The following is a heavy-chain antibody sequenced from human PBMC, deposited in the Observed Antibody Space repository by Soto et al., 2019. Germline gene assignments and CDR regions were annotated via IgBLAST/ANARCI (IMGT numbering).Heavy chain of an antibody. D-gene: IGHD3-16*01. V-gene: IGHV4-34*01. CDR1: GGSFSGYY. CDR2: INHSGST. J-gene: IGHJ5*02. Sequence: PSETLSLTCAVYGGSFSGYYWSWIRQPPGKGLEWIGEINHSGSTNYNPSLKSRVTISVDTSKNQFSLRLSSVTAADTAVYYCARRVKSYVISRWFDPWGQGTLVTVSS. CDR3: ARRVKSYVISRWFDP.